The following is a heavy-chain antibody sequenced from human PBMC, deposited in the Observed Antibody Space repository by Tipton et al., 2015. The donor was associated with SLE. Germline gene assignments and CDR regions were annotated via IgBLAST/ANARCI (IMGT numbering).Heavy chain of an antibody. CDR2: IKNKVDGTTT. V-gene: IGHV3-15*01. CDR1: GFPVNRKY. D-gene: IGHD3-22*01. Sequence: SLRLSCAASGFPVNRKYMTWVRQAPGKGLEWVGRIKNKVDGTTTDYATPVRGRFTISRDDSRQTLYLQMNSLKTEDTALYFCTTVTYYYDNSGAFDYWGQGTLVTVSS. J-gene: IGHJ4*02. CDR3: TTVTYYYDNSGAFDY.